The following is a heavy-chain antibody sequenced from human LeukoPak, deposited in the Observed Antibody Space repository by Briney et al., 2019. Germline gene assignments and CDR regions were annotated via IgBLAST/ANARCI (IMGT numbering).Heavy chain of an antibody. CDR1: GFTFNSYS. V-gene: IGHV3-48*04. Sequence: GGSLRLSCAASGFTFNSYSMNWVRQAPGKGLEWVSYISSTSSTIYYTESVKGRFTISRDNAKNPLYLQMNSLGAEDTAVYYCARDKIVGATHFDYWGQGTLVTVSS. CDR2: ISSTSSTI. J-gene: IGHJ4*02. CDR3: ARDKIVGATHFDY. D-gene: IGHD1-26*01.